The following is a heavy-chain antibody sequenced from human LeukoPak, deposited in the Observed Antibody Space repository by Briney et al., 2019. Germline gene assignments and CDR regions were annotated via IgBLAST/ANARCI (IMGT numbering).Heavy chain of an antibody. CDR3: AMHVVVVTNVPDAFDI. CDR2: IYPGDSDT. CDR1: GYSFTNNW. Sequence: GESLKISCKGSGYSFTNNWIGWVRQMPGKGLEWMGIIYPGDSDTRYSPSFQGQVTISADESLTTAYLHWKSLRASDTAIYYCAMHVVVVTNVPDAFDIWGQGTMVTVSS. D-gene: IGHD2-21*02. V-gene: IGHV5-51*01. J-gene: IGHJ3*02.